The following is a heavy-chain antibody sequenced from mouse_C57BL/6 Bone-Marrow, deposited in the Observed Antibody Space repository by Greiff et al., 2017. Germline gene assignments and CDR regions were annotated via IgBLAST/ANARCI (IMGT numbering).Heavy chain of an antibody. J-gene: IGHJ4*01. V-gene: IGHV5-15*01. CDR3: ARQLSYAMDY. D-gene: IGHD3-2*02. CDR1: GFTFSDYG. Sequence: EVQLVESGGGLVQPGGSLKLSCAASGFTFSDYGMAWVRQAPRKGPEWVAFISNLAYSIYYADTVTGRCTISRENAKNTLYLEMSSLRSEDTAMYYCARQLSYAMDYWGQGTSVTVSS. CDR2: ISNLAYSI.